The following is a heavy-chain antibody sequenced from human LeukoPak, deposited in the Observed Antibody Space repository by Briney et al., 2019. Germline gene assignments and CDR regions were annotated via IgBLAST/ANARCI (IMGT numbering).Heavy chain of an antibody. V-gene: IGHV3-20*04. CDR2: INWNGGST. Sequence: TGGSLRLSCAASGFTFDDYGMSWVRQAPGKGLEWVSGINWNGGSTGYADSVKGRFTISRDNAKNSLYLQMNSLRAEDTALYYCARDDGGNFNDAFDIWGQGTMVAVSS. J-gene: IGHJ3*02. CDR3: ARDDGGNFNDAFDI. D-gene: IGHD4-23*01. CDR1: GFTFDDYG.